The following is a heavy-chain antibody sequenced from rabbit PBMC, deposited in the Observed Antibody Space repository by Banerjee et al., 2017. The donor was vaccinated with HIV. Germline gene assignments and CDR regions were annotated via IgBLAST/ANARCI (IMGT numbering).Heavy chain of an antibody. V-gene: IGHV1S45*01. J-gene: IGHJ4*01. Sequence: QEQLEESGGDLVKPEGSLTLTCTASGFSFSGSYWIYWVRQAPGKGLEWIGYINIGSGSAYYASWAKGRFAISKTSSTTVTLQMTSLTAADTATYFCARLYTDGSFDLWGPGTLVTVS. D-gene: IGHD5-1*01. CDR2: INIGSGSA. CDR3: ARLYTDGSFDL. CDR1: GFSFSGSYW.